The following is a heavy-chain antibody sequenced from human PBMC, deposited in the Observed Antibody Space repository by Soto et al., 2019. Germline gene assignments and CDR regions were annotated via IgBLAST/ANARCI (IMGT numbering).Heavy chain of an antibody. CDR1: GLTFRSYS. D-gene: IGHD3-22*01. CDR2: ISYDGSNE. V-gene: IGHV3-30-3*01. CDR3: SRGSYSPLYSSGPYY. J-gene: IGHJ4*02. Sequence: PGGSLRLSCAVSGLTFRSYSMHWVRQAPGKGLEWVAVISYDGSNEYYADSVKGRFTISRDNSKNTLYLQMNSLGADDTAVYYCSRGSYSPLYSSGPYYWGQGTLVTVSS.